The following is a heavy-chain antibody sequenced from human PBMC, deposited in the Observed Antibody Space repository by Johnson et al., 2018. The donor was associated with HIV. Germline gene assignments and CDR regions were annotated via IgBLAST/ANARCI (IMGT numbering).Heavy chain of an antibody. V-gene: IGHV3-20*04. CDR3: ATGSVVVVGVDGLLQLHDAFDI. CDR1: GFTFDDYG. D-gene: IGHD2-15*01. J-gene: IGHJ3*02. Sequence: VQLVESEGGVVRPGGSLRLSCAASGFTFDDYGMSWVRQGPYVDSVKGRFTISRDNSKNTLFLQMNTLRVEDTAFYYCATGSVVVVGVDGLLQLHDAFDIWGRGTMVTVSS.